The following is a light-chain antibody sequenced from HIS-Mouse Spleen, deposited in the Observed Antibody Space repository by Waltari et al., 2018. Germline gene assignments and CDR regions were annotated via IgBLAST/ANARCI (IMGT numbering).Light chain of an antibody. V-gene: IGLV1-47*01. Sequence: PGQRVTISCSGSSSNIGSNYVYWYQQLPVTAPKLLIYRNNQRPSGVPDRFSGSKSGTSASLAISGLRSEDEADYYCAAWDDSLSGPVFGGGTKLTVL. CDR3: AAWDDSLSGPV. CDR2: RNN. J-gene: IGLJ3*02. CDR1: SSNIGSNY.